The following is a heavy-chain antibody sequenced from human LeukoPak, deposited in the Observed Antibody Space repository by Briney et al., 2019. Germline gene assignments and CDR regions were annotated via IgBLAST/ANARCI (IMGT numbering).Heavy chain of an antibody. CDR3: ARVVPVGGNDY. CDR2: IYHSENT. D-gene: IGHD4-23*01. CDR1: GYSIRSNYL. V-gene: IGHV4-38-2*01. Sequence: PSETPSLTCAVSGYSIRSNYLWGWVRQPPGKRLEWIATIYHSENTYYNPSLRSRVTMSVDTFKNQFSLKVTSVTAADTAVYYCARVVPVGGNDYWGQGILVTVSS. J-gene: IGHJ4*02.